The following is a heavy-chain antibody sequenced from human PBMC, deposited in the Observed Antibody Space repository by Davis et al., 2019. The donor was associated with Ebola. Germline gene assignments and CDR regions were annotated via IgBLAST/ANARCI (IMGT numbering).Heavy chain of an antibody. V-gene: IGHV3-23*01. CDR1: GFTFSSYS. J-gene: IGHJ4*02. Sequence: PGGSLRLSCAASGFTFSSYSMSWVRQAPGKGLEWVSAINGSGAGTYYADSVKGRFTISRDNSKNTLYLQMNSLRAEDTAVYYCATRITGITGPGYWGQGTLVTVSS. CDR2: INGSGAGT. D-gene: IGHD1-7*01. CDR3: ATRITGITGPGY.